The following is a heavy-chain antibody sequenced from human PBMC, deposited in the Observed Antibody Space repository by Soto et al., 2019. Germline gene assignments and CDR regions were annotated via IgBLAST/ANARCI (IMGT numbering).Heavy chain of an antibody. CDR1: GFTFSSYG. D-gene: IGHD1-26*01. Sequence: QVQLVESGGGVVQPGRSLRLSCAASGFTFSSYGMHWVRQAPGKGLEWVAVISYDGSNKYYADSVKGRFTISRDNSKNTLYVRMNSLRAEDTAVYYCARGGTYLDAFDIWGQGTMVTVSS. J-gene: IGHJ3*02. CDR2: ISYDGSNK. CDR3: ARGGTYLDAFDI. V-gene: IGHV3-30*03.